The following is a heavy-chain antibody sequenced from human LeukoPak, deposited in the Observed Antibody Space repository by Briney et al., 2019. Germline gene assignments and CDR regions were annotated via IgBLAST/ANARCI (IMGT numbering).Heavy chain of an antibody. CDR3: VSFYETY. V-gene: IGHV3-74*01. CDR1: GNYW. CDR2: INGDGSWT. D-gene: IGHD2-2*01. Sequence: GGSLRLSCAAPGNYWMHWVRQAPGKGLVWVSHINGDGSWTTYADSVKGRFTISKDNAKNTVYLQMNNLRAEDTAVYYCVSFYETYWGRGTLVTVSS. J-gene: IGHJ4*02.